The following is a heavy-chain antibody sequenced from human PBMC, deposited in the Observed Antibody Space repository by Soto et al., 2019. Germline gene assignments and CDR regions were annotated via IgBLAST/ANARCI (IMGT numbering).Heavy chain of an antibody. J-gene: IGHJ6*02. Sequence: QVQLVESGGGVVQPGRSLRLSCAASGFTFSSYAMHWVRQAPGKGLEWVAVISYDGSNKYYADSVKGRFTISRDNSKNTLYLQMHSLRAEDTAVYYCARAPSYCSSTSCYNYYYGMDVWGQGTTVTVSS. CDR1: GFTFSSYA. D-gene: IGHD2-2*02. V-gene: IGHV3-30-3*01. CDR3: ARAPSYCSSTSCYNYYYGMDV. CDR2: ISYDGSNK.